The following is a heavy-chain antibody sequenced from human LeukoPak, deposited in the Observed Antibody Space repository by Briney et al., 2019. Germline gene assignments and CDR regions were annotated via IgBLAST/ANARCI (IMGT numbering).Heavy chain of an antibody. J-gene: IGHJ4*02. V-gene: IGHV3-30*02. Sequence: QPGGSLRLSCAASGFTFSSYGMHWVRQAPGKGLEWVAFIRYDGSNKYYADSVKGRFTISRDNAKNSLYLQMNSLRAEDTAVYYCARDRYDILTGPTYYFDYWGQGTLVTVSS. D-gene: IGHD3-9*01. CDR3: ARDRYDILTGPTYYFDY. CDR2: IRYDGSNK. CDR1: GFTFSSYG.